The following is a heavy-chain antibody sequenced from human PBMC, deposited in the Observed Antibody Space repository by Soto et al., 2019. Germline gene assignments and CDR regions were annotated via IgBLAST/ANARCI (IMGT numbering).Heavy chain of an antibody. J-gene: IGHJ5*02. CDR2: IVIGSGNT. V-gene: IGHV1-58*01. D-gene: IGHD2-2*01. CDR1: GVTFTSSI. CDR3: APVPGNNNVFDP. Sequence: SVKVSCKASGVTFTSSIVQWVRQARGQRLEWIGWIVIGSGNTNYAQKFHERVTISRDMSTSTVYMELSSLRSEDTAVYYCAPVPGNNNVFDPWGQGTLVTVSS.